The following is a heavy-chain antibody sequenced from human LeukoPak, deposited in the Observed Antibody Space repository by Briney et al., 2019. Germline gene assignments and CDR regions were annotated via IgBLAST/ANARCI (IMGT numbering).Heavy chain of an antibody. D-gene: IGHD3-9*01. CDR3: AKWGDFDILTGYYVSDF. Sequence: GASLRLSCVASGFTFSNYAMSWVCQAPGKRLEWVSAVTGRGGSTYYADSVKGRFTISRDNSRNTLFLQMNSLRAEDTAIYYCAKWGDFDILTGYYVSDFWGQGTLVTVSS. CDR2: VTGRGGST. J-gene: IGHJ4*02. V-gene: IGHV3-23*01. CDR1: GFTFSNYA.